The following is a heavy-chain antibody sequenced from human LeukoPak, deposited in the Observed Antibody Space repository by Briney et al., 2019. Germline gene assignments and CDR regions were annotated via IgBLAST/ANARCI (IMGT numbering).Heavy chain of an antibody. CDR2: ISSSSSYI. D-gene: IGHD3-10*01. Sequence: GGSLRLSCAASGFTFSSYSMNWVRQAPGKGLEWVSSISSSSSYIYYADSVKGRFTISRDNAKNSLYLQMNSLRAEDTAVYYCARDHPVWFRELLSYGMDVWGQGTTVTVSS. V-gene: IGHV3-21*01. CDR3: ARDHPVWFRELLSYGMDV. J-gene: IGHJ6*02. CDR1: GFTFSSYS.